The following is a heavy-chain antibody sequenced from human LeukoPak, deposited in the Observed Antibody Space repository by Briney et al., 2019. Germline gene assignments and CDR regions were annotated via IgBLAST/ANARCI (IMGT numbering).Heavy chain of an antibody. CDR2: IYYSGST. CDR1: GGSISSYY. D-gene: IGHD2-2*01. J-gene: IGHJ4*02. CDR3: ARDTRCSSTSCYPNDY. Sequence: SETLSLTCTVSGGSISSYYWSWIRQPPGKGLEWIGYIYYSGSTNYNPSLKSRVTISVDTSKNQFSLKLSSVTAEDTAVYYCARDTRCSSTSCYPNDYWGQGTLVTVSS. V-gene: IGHV4-59*01.